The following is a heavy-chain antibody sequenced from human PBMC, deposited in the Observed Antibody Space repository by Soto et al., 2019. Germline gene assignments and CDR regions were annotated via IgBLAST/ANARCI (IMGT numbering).Heavy chain of an antibody. Sequence: VGSLRLSYAAREFTVNSYCMSWLRHAPGKGLEWVANIKQDGSEKYYVASVKGRFTISRDNAKNSLYLQMNSLRAEDTAVYYCARGDWSGYCDYWGQGT. V-gene: IGHV3-7*03. D-gene: IGHD3-3*01. J-gene: IGHJ4*02. CDR3: ARGDWSGYCDY. CDR1: EFTVNSYC. CDR2: IKQDGSEK.